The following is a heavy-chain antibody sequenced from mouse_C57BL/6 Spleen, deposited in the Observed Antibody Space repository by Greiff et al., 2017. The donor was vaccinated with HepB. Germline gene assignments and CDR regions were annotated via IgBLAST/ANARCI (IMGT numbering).Heavy chain of an antibody. Sequence: QVQLQQPGAELVRPGSSVKLSCKASGYTFTSYWMHWVKQRPIQGLEWIGNIDPSDSETHYNQKFKDKATLTVDKSSSTAYMQLSSLTSEDSAVYYCAGVRGYDGYYEDAMGYWGQGTSVTVSS. CDR2: IDPSDSET. V-gene: IGHV1-52*01. D-gene: IGHD2-3*01. J-gene: IGHJ4*01. CDR1: GYTFTSYW. CDR3: AGVRGYDGYYEDAMGY.